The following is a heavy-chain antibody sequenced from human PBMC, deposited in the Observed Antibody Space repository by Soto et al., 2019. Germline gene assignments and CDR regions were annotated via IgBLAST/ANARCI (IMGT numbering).Heavy chain of an antibody. CDR1: GYTFTSYY. CDR2: MNPNSGNT. J-gene: IGHJ6*02. CDR3: ARGRTPHYYYGMDV. Sequence: ASVKVSCKASGYTFTSYYINWVRQATGQGLEWMGWMNPNSGNTGYAQKFQGRVTMTRNTSISTAYMELSSLRSEDTAVYYCARGRTPHYYYGMDVWGQGTTVTVSS. V-gene: IGHV1-8*01.